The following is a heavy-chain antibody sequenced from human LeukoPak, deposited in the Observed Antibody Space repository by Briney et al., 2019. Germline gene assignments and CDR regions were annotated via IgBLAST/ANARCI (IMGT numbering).Heavy chain of an antibody. Sequence: GGSLRLSCAASGFTFSSYAMHWVRQAPGKGLEWVAVISYDGSNKYYADSVKGRFTISRDNSKNTLYLQMNGLRAEDTAVYYCARDNWNYSMGYYSDYWGQGTLVTVSS. CDR2: ISYDGSNK. D-gene: IGHD1-7*01. V-gene: IGHV3-30-3*01. J-gene: IGHJ4*02. CDR1: GFTFSSYA. CDR3: ARDNWNYSMGYYSDY.